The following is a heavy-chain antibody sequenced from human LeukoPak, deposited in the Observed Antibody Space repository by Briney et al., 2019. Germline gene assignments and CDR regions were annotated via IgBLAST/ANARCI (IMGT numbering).Heavy chain of an antibody. CDR1: GFTFSGSA. V-gene: IGHV1-24*01. Sequence: PGGSLRLSCAASGFTFSGSAMHWVRQAPGKGLEWMGGFDPEDGETIYAQKFQGRVTMTEDTSTDTAYMELSSLRSEDTAVYYCATVPRGYSGYDSHFSSSWYDLDYWGQGTLVTVSS. J-gene: IGHJ4*02. CDR2: FDPEDGET. CDR3: ATVPRGYSGYDSHFSSSWYDLDY. D-gene: IGHD5-12*01.